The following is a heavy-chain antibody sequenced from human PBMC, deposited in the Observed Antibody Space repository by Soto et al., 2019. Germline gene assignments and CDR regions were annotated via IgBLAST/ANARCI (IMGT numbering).Heavy chain of an antibody. V-gene: IGHV3-30*18. Sequence: QVQLVESGGGVVQPGKSLRLSCAGSGFTFSSYGMDWVRQAPGKGLEWVAVISYDGSNKYYADSVKGRFIISRDNSKNTLYLQMSSLRADDTAVYYCAKDRIGAGVRGYFDYWGQGTLVTVSS. J-gene: IGHJ4*02. CDR3: AKDRIGAGVRGYFDY. CDR1: GFTFSSYG. CDR2: ISYDGSNK. D-gene: IGHD3-10*01.